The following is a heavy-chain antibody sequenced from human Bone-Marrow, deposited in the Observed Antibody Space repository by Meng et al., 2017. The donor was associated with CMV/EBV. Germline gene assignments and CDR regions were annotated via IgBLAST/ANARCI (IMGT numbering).Heavy chain of an antibody. CDR2: IWYDGNNK. CDR1: GFTFSSYG. CDR3: AKDLRAGAGSSWGMDV. V-gene: IGHV3-30*02. J-gene: IGHJ6*01. Sequence: GESLKISCSTSGFTFSSYGMHWVRQAPGKGLQWLSFIWYDGNNKYYTDSVRGRFTISRDNSKNTLYLQMSSLRAEDTALYYCAKDLRAGAGSSWGMDVWGQGTTVNVTS. D-gene: IGHD1-26*01.